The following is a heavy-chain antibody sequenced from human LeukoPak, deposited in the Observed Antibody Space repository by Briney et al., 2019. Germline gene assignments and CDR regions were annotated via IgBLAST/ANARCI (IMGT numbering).Heavy chain of an antibody. V-gene: IGHV1-69*05. CDR2: IIPIFGTA. J-gene: IGHJ3*02. D-gene: IGHD3-3*01. CDR3: ARGSKYYDFWSGYSHDAFDI. Sequence: GASVKVSCKASGGTFSSYAISWVRQAPGQGLEWMGGIIPIFGTANYAQKFQGRVTITTDESTSTAYMELSSLRSEDTAVYYCARGSKYYDFWSGYSHDAFDIWGQGTMVTVSS. CDR1: GGTFSSYA.